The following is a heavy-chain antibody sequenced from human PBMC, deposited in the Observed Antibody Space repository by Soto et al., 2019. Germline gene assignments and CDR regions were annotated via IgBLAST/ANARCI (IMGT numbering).Heavy chain of an antibody. Sequence: SETLSLTCAVYGGSLSGDYGSWIRQPPGKGLEWIGEINHSGSTNYNPSLKSRLIMSVDTSRNQFPLRLTSVTAADTAVYYCARGLYDLRSGDRFDIWGQGTVVTVSS. CDR2: INHSGST. V-gene: IGHV4-34*01. CDR3: ARGLYDLRSGDRFDI. CDR1: GGSLSGDY. J-gene: IGHJ3*02. D-gene: IGHD3-3*01.